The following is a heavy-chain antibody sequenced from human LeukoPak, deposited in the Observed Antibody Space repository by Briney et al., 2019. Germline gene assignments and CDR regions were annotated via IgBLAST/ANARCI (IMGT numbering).Heavy chain of an antibody. J-gene: IGHJ4*02. CDR1: GFTFSDHY. CDR2: ARNRRNGYST. Sequence: PGGSLRLSSAASGFTFSDHYIDWVRQAPGKGLEWVGRARNRRNGYSTQYAASVKGRFTFSRDDSENTVYLQMNSLKTEDTAVYFCARIMRVDYGTYYFDYWGPGTLVTVSS. CDR3: ARIMRVDYGTYYFDY. D-gene: IGHD4/OR15-4a*01. V-gene: IGHV3-72*01.